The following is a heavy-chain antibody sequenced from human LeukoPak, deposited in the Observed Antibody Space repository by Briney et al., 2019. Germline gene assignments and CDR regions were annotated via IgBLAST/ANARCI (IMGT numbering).Heavy chain of an antibody. D-gene: IGHD7-27*01. Sequence: GRSLRLSCAASGFTFDDYAMHWVRQAPGKGLEWVSGISWNSGSIGYADSVKGRFTISRDNAKNTLYLQMNSLRAEDTAVYYCARGWGSGDYWGQGTLVTVSS. V-gene: IGHV3-9*01. CDR3: ARGWGSGDY. J-gene: IGHJ4*02. CDR1: GFTFDDYA. CDR2: ISWNSGSI.